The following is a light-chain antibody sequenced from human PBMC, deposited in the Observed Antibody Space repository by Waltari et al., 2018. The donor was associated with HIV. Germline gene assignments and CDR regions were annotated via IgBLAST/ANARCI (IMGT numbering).Light chain of an antibody. V-gene: IGKV4-1*01. CDR3: QQYYSSLPT. Sequence: DIVMTQSPDSLVVSLGERATINCKASQRVLDSSNNKNCLGWYQQKPGQPPKLIIYWASTRESGVPDRFSGSGSGTDFNLTISSLQAEDVAVYYCQQYYSSLPTFGQGTKVESK. CDR1: QRVLDSSNNKNC. J-gene: IGKJ1*01. CDR2: WAS.